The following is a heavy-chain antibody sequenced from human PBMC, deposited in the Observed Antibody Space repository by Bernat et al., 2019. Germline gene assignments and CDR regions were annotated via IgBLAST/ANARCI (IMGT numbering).Heavy chain of an antibody. V-gene: IGHV4-31*03. J-gene: IGHJ6*03. Sequence: QVQLQESGPGLVKPSQTLSLTCTVSGGSISSGGYYWSWIRQHPGKGLEWIGYIYYSGSTYYNPSLKSRVTISVDTSKNQFSLKLSSVTAADTAVYYCVRACRAPPVYYYYMDVWGKGTTVTVSS. CDR2: IYYSGST. CDR3: VRACRAPPVYYYYMDV. CDR1: GGSISSGGYY.